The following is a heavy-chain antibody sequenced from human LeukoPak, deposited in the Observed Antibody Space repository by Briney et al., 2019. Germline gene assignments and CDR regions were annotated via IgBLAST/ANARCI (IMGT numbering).Heavy chain of an antibody. J-gene: IGHJ4*02. V-gene: IGHV1-69*02. CDR3: ARGDDSSGYYHFDY. Sequence: SVKVSCKASGGTFSSYTISWVRQAPGQGLEWMGRIIPTLGIANYAQKFQGRVTITADKSTSTAYMELSSLRSEDTAVYYCARGDDSSGYYHFDYWGQGTLVTVSS. CDR1: GGTFSSYT. CDR2: IIPTLGIA. D-gene: IGHD3-22*01.